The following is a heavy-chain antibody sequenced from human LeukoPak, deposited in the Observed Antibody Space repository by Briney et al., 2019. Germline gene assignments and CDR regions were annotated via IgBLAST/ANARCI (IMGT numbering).Heavy chain of an antibody. D-gene: IGHD5-12*01. V-gene: IGHV4-38-2*02. J-gene: IGHJ4*02. CDR1: GYSISSAYY. CDR3: ARENYDSNYFDY. CDR2: IYHSGST. Sequence: PSETLSLSCAVSGYSISSAYYWGWIRQPPGKGLGWFGSIYHSGSTFYNPSLKSRVTISVDTSKNQFSLKLSSVTAADTAVDYCARENYDSNYFDYWGQGTLVTVSS.